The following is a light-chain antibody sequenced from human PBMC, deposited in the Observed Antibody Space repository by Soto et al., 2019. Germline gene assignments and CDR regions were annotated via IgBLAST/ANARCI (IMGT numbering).Light chain of an antibody. CDR2: EVS. Sequence: QSALTQPASVSGSLGQSITISCTGTSIDVGGSDYVSWYQHHPGKAPKLMIYEVSYRPSGVSNRFSGFKSGNTASLTISGLQADDEADYYCNSYVTSGTLVFGGGTQLTVL. J-gene: IGLJ7*01. CDR3: NSYVTSGTLV. V-gene: IGLV2-14*01. CDR1: SIDVGGSDY.